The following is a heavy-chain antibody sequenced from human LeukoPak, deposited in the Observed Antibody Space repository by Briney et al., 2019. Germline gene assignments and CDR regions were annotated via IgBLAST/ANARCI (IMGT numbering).Heavy chain of an antibody. CDR3: TTRSDDYGDYGGYYYYMDV. CDR1: GFTFSNAW. J-gene: IGHJ6*03. V-gene: IGHV3-15*01. CDR2: IKSKTDGGTT. D-gene: IGHD4-17*01. Sequence: GGFQRLSCAASGFTFSNAWMSWVRQAPGKGLEWVGRIKSKTDGGTTDYAAPVKGRFTISRDDSKNTLYLQMNSLKTEDTAVYYCTTRSDDYGDYGGYYYYMDVWGKGTTVTISS.